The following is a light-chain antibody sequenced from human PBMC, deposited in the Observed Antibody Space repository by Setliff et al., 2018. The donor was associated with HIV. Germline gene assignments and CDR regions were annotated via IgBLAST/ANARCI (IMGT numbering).Light chain of an antibody. Sequence: QSALTQPASVSGSPGQSITISCTGTSSDVGSYNLVSWYQQHPGKAPKLMIYDVSKRPSGVPDRFPGSKSGNTASLTISGLQAEDEADYYCCSYAGSYTYVFGTGTKVTVL. CDR2: DVS. V-gene: IGLV2-11*01. CDR3: CSYAGSYTYV. CDR1: SSDVGSYNL. J-gene: IGLJ1*01.